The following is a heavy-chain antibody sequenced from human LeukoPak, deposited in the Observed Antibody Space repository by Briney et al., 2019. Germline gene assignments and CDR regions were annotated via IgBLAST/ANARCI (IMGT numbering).Heavy chain of an antibody. CDR3: AKSGGSYFLGYMDV. Sequence: GGSLRLSCAASGFTFSSYGMHWVRQAPGKGLEWVANIKQDGSEKYYVDSVKGRFTISRDNAKNSLYLQMNSLRAEDTAVYYCAKSGGSYFLGYMDVWGKGTTVTISS. J-gene: IGHJ6*03. CDR1: GFTFSSYG. D-gene: IGHD1-26*01. V-gene: IGHV3-7*03. CDR2: IKQDGSEK.